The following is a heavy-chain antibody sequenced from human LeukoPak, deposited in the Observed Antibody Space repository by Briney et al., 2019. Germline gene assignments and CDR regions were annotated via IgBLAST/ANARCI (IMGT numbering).Heavy chain of an antibody. Sequence: SSETLSLTCTVSGGSVSSGSYYWSWIRQPPGKGLERIGYIYYSGSTNYNPSLKSRVTISVDTSKNQFSLKLSSVTAADTAVYYCAREGLYGDYVWSLDYWGQGTLVTVSS. CDR2: IYYSGST. J-gene: IGHJ4*02. V-gene: IGHV4-61*01. CDR3: AREGLYGDYVWSLDY. D-gene: IGHD4-17*01. CDR1: GGSVSSGSYY.